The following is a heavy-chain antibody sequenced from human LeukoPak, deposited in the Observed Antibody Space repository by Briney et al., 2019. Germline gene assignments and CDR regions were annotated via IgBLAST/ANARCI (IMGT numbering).Heavy chain of an antibody. V-gene: IGHV4-39*07. CDR1: GGSISSSTYY. CDR2: IYYSGIT. CDR3: ARGIPEHGTGAFAI. J-gene: IGHJ3*02. Sequence: SETLSLTCTVSGGSISSSTYYWGWIRQPPGKGLEWVGTIYYSGITYYNPSLKSRVTISVDTSKNQVSLKLSSVTAADTAVYYCARGIPEHGTGAFAIWGQGTMVTVSS. D-gene: IGHD6-13*01.